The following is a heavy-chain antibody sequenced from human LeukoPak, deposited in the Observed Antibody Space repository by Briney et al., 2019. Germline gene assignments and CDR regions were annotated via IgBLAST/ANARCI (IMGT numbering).Heavy chain of an antibody. D-gene: IGHD3-10*01. CDR3: ARPVLLWGPDAFDI. CDR1: GYTFTNYW. V-gene: IGHV5-51*01. Sequence: GESLKISCKGSGYTFTNYWIAWVRQMPGKGLEWVAMIYPGDSDTRFSPSFQGQATISADKSISTAYLQWSSLKASDTAMYYCARPVLLWGPDAFDIWGQGTMVTVSS. J-gene: IGHJ3*02. CDR2: IYPGDSDT.